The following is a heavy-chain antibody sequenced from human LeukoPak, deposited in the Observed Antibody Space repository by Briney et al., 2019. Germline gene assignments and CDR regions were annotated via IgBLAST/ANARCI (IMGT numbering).Heavy chain of an antibody. CDR3: AGLYYYDSSGDYFDY. J-gene: IGHJ4*02. D-gene: IGHD3-22*01. CDR1: GGSISSYY. Sequence: SETLSLTCTVSGGSISSYYWSWIRQPPGKGLEWIGYIYYSGSTNYNPSLKSRVPISVDPSKNQFSLKLSSVPAADTAVYYCAGLYYYDSSGDYFDYWGQGTLVTVSS. CDR2: IYYSGST. V-gene: IGHV4-59*08.